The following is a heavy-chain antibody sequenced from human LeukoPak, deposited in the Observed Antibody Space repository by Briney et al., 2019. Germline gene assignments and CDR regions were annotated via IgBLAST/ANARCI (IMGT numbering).Heavy chain of an antibody. D-gene: IGHD2-15*01. Sequence: GGSLRLSCAASGFTVSSNYMSWVRQAPGKGLEWVSVTYSGGSTYYADSVKGRFTISRDNSKDTLYLQMNSLRAEDTAVYYCARVACSGGSCPFDYWGQGTLVTVSS. V-gene: IGHV3-53*01. CDR1: GFTVSSNY. CDR2: TYSGGST. J-gene: IGHJ4*02. CDR3: ARVACSGGSCPFDY.